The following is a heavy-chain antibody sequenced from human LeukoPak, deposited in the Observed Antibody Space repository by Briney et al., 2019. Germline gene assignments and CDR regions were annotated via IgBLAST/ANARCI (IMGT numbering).Heavy chain of an antibody. CDR1: GFTFSDYY. V-gene: IGHV3-11*01. CDR2: ISSSGSTI. J-gene: IGHJ5*02. CDR3: ARDLFDFWSGFINPYNWFDP. Sequence: GGSLRLSRAASGFTFSDYYMSWIRQAPGKGLEWVSYISSSGSTIYYADSVKGRFTISRDNAKNSLYLQMNSLRDEDTAVHYCARDLFDFWSGFINPYNWFDPWGQGTLVTVSS. D-gene: IGHD3-3*01.